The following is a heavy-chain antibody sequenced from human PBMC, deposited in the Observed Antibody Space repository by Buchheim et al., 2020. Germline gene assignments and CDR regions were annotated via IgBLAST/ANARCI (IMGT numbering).Heavy chain of an antibody. CDR3: ASDLNWDIFDH. D-gene: IGHD1/OR15-1a*01. Sequence: QVQLVESGGGVVQPGRSLRLSCAASGFTFSSYGMHWVRQAPGKGLEWVAVISYDGSNKYYADSVKGRFTISRDNSKNTLYLQMNSLRAGDTAVYYCASDLNWDIFDHWGQGTL. J-gene: IGHJ4*02. CDR2: ISYDGSNK. V-gene: IGHV3-30*03. CDR1: GFTFSSYG.